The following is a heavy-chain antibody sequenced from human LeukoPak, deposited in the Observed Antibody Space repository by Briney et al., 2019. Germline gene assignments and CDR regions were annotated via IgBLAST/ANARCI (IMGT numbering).Heavy chain of an antibody. CDR2: INPDSGGP. J-gene: IGHJ4*02. CDR3: VRESRHILNYFDF. V-gene: IGHV1-2*02. D-gene: IGHD2-21*01. CDR1: GYTFTDYY. Sequence: VASVKVSCKASGYTFTDYYMHWVRQAPGQGLEWMGWINPDSGGPNYTQKFQGRVTMTRDTSITTAYMELSRLRSDDTAVYYCVRESRHILNYFDFWGQGTLVTVSS.